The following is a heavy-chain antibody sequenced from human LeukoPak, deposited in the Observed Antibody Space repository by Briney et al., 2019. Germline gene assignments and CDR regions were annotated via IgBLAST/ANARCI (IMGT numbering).Heavy chain of an antibody. CDR1: GFIFSNYE. CDR3: ARDFSGFIDY. CDR2: ISSSGSTI. Sequence: PGRSLRLSCAASGFIFSNYEMNWVRQAPGKGLEWVSYISSSGSTINYADSVKGRFTISRDNAKSSLYLQMNSLRAEGTAVYYCARDFSGFIDYWGQGALVTVSS. V-gene: IGHV3-48*03. J-gene: IGHJ4*02. D-gene: IGHD3-9*01.